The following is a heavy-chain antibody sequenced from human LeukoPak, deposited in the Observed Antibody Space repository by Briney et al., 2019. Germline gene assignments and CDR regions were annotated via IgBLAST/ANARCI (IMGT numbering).Heavy chain of an antibody. CDR1: GGSFSDYD. D-gene: IGHD6-19*01. V-gene: IGHV4-34*01. CDR2: INHSGSI. J-gene: IGHJ4*02. Sequence: SETLSLTCAVYGGSFSDYDWSWIRQPPGKGLEWIGDINHSGSIDYNPSLKSRVTISVDTSKIQFSLKLSSVTAADTAVYYCARRLSPYSSGWYDYWGQGTLVTVSS. CDR3: ARRLSPYSSGWYDY.